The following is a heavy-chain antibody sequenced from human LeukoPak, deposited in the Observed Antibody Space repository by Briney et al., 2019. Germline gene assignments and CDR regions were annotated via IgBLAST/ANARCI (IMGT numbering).Heavy chain of an antibody. D-gene: IGHD6-6*01. J-gene: IGHJ4*02. CDR3: ARDGYSSSFYFDY. CDR1: GFTFSNAW. V-gene: IGHV3-15*05. CDR2: IKSKTDGGTT. Sequence: GGSLRLSCAASGFTFSNAWMSWVRQAPGKGLEWVGRIKSKTDGGTTDYAAPVKGRFTISRDNAKNTLYLQMNSLRAEDTAVYYCARDGYSSSFYFDYWGQGTLVTVSS.